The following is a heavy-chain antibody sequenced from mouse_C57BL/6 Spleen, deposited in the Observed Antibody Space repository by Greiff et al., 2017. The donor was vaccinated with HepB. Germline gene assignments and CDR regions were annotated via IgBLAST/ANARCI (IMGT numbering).Heavy chain of an antibody. CDR2: IDPSDSYT. J-gene: IGHJ1*03. V-gene: IGHV1-69*01. CDR1: GYTFTSYW. D-gene: IGHD1-1*01. Sequence: QVQLQQSGAELVMPGASVKLSCKASGYTFTSYWMHWVKQRPGQGLEWIGEIDPSDSYTNYNQKFKGKSTLTVDKSSSTAYMQLSSLTSEDSAVYYCARSLNYYGSSLWWYFDVWGTGTTVTVSS. CDR3: ARSLNYYGSSLWWYFDV.